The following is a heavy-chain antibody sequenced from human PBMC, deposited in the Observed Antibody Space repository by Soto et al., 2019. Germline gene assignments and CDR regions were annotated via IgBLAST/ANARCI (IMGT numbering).Heavy chain of an antibody. D-gene: IGHD3-22*01. J-gene: IGHJ2*01. Sequence: GGSLRLSCAASGFTFRSHALHWVRQAPGKGLEWVAVISFDGSNKYYADSVEGRFTISRDNSKNTLYLQMNSLRPEDTAVYYCAREGPGFYYDGSDPGWYFDLWGRGTLVTVSS. V-gene: IGHV3-30-3*01. CDR1: GFTFRSHA. CDR2: ISFDGSNK. CDR3: AREGPGFYYDGSDPGWYFDL.